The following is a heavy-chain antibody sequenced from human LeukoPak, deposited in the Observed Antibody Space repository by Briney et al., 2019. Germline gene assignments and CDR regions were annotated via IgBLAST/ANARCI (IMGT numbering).Heavy chain of an antibody. CDR2: MNQDGSHK. J-gene: IGHJ4*02. CDR3: ARFTVTILAPDY. Sequence: GGSLRLSCAASGFTFSNYWMSWVRQAPGKGLEWVANMNQDGSHKYYVDSVKGRFTISRDNGESSLYLQINSLRAEDTAVYYCARFTVTILAPDYWGQGTLVTVSS. CDR1: GFTFSNYW. V-gene: IGHV3-7*01. D-gene: IGHD3-22*01.